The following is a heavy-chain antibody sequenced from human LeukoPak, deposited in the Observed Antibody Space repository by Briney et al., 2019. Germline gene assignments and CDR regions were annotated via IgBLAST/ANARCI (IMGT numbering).Heavy chain of an antibody. CDR3: ARSYDGSGFSD. CDR2: ITNSSSYI. D-gene: IGHD3-3*01. V-gene: IGHV3-21*01. CDR1: GFTFSKYI. J-gene: IGHJ4*02. Sequence: GGSLRLSCADSGFTFSKYIMNWVRQAPGKGLEWVSSITNSSSYIYYADSVKGRFTTPRDNAKNSLYLQMNSLRADDTAVYYCARSYDGSGFSDWGQGTLVTVSS.